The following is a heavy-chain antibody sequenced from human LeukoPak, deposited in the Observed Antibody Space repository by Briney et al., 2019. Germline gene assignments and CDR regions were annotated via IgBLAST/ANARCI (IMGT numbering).Heavy chain of an antibody. J-gene: IGHJ4*02. Sequence: AGGSLRLSCAASGLTFSSYAMHWVRQAPGKGLEWVSYISSSSSTIYYADSVKGRFTISRDNAKNSLHLQMNSLRAEDTAVYYCARVGRGYSYDLDYWGQGTLVTVSS. CDR2: ISSSSSTI. D-gene: IGHD5-18*01. CDR3: ARVGRGYSYDLDY. V-gene: IGHV3-48*04. CDR1: GLTFSSYA.